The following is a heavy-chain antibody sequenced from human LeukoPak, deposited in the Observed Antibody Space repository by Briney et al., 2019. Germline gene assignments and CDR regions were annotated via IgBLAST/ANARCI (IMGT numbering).Heavy chain of an antibody. V-gene: IGHV4-4*02. D-gene: IGHD3-3*01. Sequence: PSETLSLTCAVSGGSISRCNWWWGVRQPPGEGLGGIGEIYHSGSTNYNPSLKSRVTISVDKAKNQFSLKLSSVTAANTAVYYCAREDYDDSGAWYFDLWGRGTLVTVSS. J-gene: IGHJ2*01. CDR1: GGSISRCNW. CDR2: IYHSGST. CDR3: AREDYDDSGAWYFDL.